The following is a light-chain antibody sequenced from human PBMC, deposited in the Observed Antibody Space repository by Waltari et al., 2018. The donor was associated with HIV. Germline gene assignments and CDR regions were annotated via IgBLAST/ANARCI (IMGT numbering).Light chain of an antibody. J-gene: IGLJ2*01. CDR1: NSDVGAYNY. Sequence: QSALTQPRSVSGSPGQSVTISCTGTNSDVGAYNYVGWNQQYPGKAPKLLSYDVYKRPSGVPGRVSGAKSGNTASLTISGRQAEDEAEYHGCSCTQSHTAVFGGGTKLTVL. CDR3: CSCTQSHTAV. CDR2: DVY. V-gene: IGLV2-11*01.